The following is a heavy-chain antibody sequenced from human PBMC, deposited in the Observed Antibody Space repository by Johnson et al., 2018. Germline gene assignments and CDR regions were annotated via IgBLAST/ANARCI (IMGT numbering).Heavy chain of an antibody. J-gene: IGHJ3*02. V-gene: IGHV3-30*18. D-gene: IGHD6-13*01. CDR2: ISYDGSSK. CDR3: AKGGVGAAADAFDI. CDR1: GFTFSSYG. Sequence: VRLLETGGGVVQPGRSLRLSCAASGFTFSSYGMPWVRRAPGKGLEWVAVISYDGSSKYYADSVKARFTISRDNSKNTLYLQMNSLRAEDTAVYYCAKGGVGAAADAFDIWGQGTMVTVSS.